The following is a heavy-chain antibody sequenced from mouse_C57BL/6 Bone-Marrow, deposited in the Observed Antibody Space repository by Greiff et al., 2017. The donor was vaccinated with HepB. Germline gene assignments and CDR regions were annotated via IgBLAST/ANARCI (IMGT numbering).Heavy chain of an antibody. Sequence: QVQLQQPGAELVMPGASVKLSCKASGYTFTSYWMHWVKRRPGQGLEWIGEIDPSDSYTNYNQKFKGKSTLTVDKSSSTAYMQLSSLTSEDSAVYYCARDDGYYGYAMDYWGQGTSVTVSS. J-gene: IGHJ4*01. V-gene: IGHV1-69*01. CDR1: GYTFTSYW. D-gene: IGHD2-3*01. CDR3: ARDDGYYGYAMDY. CDR2: IDPSDSYT.